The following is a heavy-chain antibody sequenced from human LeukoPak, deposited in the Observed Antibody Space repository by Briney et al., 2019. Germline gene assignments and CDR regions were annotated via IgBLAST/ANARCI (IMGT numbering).Heavy chain of an antibody. J-gene: IGHJ3*02. D-gene: IGHD6-13*01. CDR3: ARGYSSRWYFGCAFDI. CDR1: GFTVSSNY. Sequence: GGSLRLSCAASGFTVSSNYMSWVRQAPAKGLEWVSVIYSGGSTYYADSVKGRFTISRDNSKNTLYLQMNSLRAEDTAVYYCARGYSSRWYFGCAFDIWGQGTMVTVSS. V-gene: IGHV3-53*01. CDR2: IYSGGST.